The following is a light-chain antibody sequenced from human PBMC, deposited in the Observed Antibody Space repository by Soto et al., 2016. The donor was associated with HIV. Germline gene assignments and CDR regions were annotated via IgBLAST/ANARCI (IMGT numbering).Light chain of an antibody. CDR1: QSLVHTDGNTY. Sequence: VMTQTPLSSPVTLGQPASISCRSSQSLVHTDGNTYLTWLHQRPGQPPRVLIYKVSNRESGVPDRFSGSGSGTDFTLKISRVEAEDVGVYYCMQGIHWPPGTFGQGTKLEI. V-gene: IGKV2-30*02. J-gene: IGKJ2*01. CDR3: MQGIHWPPGT. CDR2: KVS.